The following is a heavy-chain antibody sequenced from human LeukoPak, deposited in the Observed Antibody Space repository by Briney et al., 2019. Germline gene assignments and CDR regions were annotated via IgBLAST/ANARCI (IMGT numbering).Heavy chain of an antibody. CDR3: ARGSKSQYYFDY. Sequence: GGSLRLSCAASQFIFNIYAMSWVRQAPGKGLEWVASISYDGVDKYYADSLKGRFTMSRDNSKNSVYLQMDSLRAEDTAVYYCARGSKSQYYFDYWGQGTLVTVSS. CDR2: ISYDGVDK. J-gene: IGHJ4*02. V-gene: IGHV3-30-3*01. CDR1: QFIFNIYA.